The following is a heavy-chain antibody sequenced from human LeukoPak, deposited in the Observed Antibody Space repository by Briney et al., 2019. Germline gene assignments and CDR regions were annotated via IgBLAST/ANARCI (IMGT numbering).Heavy chain of an antibody. Sequence: SETLSLTCAVSGGSISSGSYSWSWIRQPPGKGLEWIGYIYRSGSTYYNPSLKSRVTISVDRSKNQFSLKLSSVTAADTAVYYCARVGGSRSYYIGDYWGQGTLVTVSS. CDR1: GGSISSGSYS. D-gene: IGHD3-10*01. CDR2: IYRSGST. V-gene: IGHV4-30-2*01. CDR3: ARVGGSRSYYIGDY. J-gene: IGHJ4*02.